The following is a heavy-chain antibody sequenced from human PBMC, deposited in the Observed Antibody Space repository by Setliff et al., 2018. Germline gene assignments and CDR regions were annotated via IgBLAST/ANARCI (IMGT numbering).Heavy chain of an antibody. CDR2: IIPMFGTA. CDR1: GGTFSSYA. V-gene: IGHV1-69*13. J-gene: IGHJ4*02. CDR3: AARCSSTSCRYFYGSGSSIPFGC. Sequence: GASVKVSCKASGGTFSSYAISWVRQAPGQGLEWMGGIIPMFGTANYAQKFQGRVTITADESTSTAYMELSSLRSEDTAVYYCAARCSSTSCRYFYGSGSSIPFGCWGQGTLVTVSS. D-gene: IGHD3-10*01.